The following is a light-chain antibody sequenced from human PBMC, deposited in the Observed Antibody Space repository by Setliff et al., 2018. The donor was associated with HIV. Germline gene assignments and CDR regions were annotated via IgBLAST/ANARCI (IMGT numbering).Light chain of an antibody. J-gene: IGLJ1*01. CDR2: DVS. CDR3: CSYTSSSTRL. CDR1: SNDIGGYPY. V-gene: IGLV2-14*03. Sequence: QSALAQPASVSGSPGQSITISCTGTSNDIGGYPYVSWYQQYPGKAPKMMIYDVSKRPSGVSNRFSASKAGNMASLTISGLQPEDEADYYCCSYTSSSTRLFGTGTKVTVL.